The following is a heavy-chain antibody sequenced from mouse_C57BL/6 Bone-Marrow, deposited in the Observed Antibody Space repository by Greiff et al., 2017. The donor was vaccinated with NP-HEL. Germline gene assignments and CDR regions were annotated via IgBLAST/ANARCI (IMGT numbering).Heavy chain of an antibody. Sequence: EVKLMESGGGLVQPGGSLKLSCAASGFTFSDYYMYWVRQTPEKRLEWVAYISNGGGSTYYPDTVKGRFTISRDNAKNTLYLQMSRLKSEDTAMYYCARHSYYDYGGFAYWGQGTLVTVSA. CDR2: ISNGGGST. D-gene: IGHD2-4*01. J-gene: IGHJ3*01. CDR3: ARHSYYDYGGFAY. CDR1: GFTFSDYY. V-gene: IGHV5-12*01.